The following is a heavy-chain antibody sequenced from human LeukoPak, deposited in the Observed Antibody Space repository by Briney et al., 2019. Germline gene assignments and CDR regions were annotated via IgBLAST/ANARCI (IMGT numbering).Heavy chain of an antibody. CDR3: ARHNWNDGKYYFDY. D-gene: IGHD1-20*01. CDR2: INHSGST. Sequence: SEILSLTCAVYGGSFSGYYWSWIRQPPGKGLEWIGEINHSGSTNYNPSLKSRVTISVDTSKNQFSLKLSSVTAADTAVYYCARHNWNDGKYYFDYWGQGTLVTVSS. J-gene: IGHJ4*02. CDR1: GGSFSGYY. V-gene: IGHV4-34*01.